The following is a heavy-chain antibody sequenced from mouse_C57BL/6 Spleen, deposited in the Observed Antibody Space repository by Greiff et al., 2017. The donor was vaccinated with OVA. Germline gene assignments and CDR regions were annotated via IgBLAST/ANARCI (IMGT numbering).Heavy chain of an antibody. CDR3: ARKAPGYAMDY. CDR1: GYTFTSYW. CDR2: IHPNSGST. J-gene: IGHJ4*01. V-gene: IGHV1-64*01. Sequence: QVQLKQSGAELVKPGASVKLSCKASGYTFTSYWMHWVKQRPGQGLEWIGMIHPNSGSTNYNEKFKSKATLTVDKSSSTAYMQLSSLTSEDSAVYYCARKAPGYAMDYWGQGTSVTVSS.